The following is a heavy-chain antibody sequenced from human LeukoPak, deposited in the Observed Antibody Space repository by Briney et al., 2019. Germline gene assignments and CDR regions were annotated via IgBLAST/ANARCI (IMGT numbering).Heavy chain of an antibody. CDR3: ARHGDVRGVIYLIDY. D-gene: IGHD3-10*02. CDR2: IHDSGSS. J-gene: IGHJ4*02. V-gene: IGHV4-59*08. Sequence: SETLSLTCIVSGDSVNSNHWGWIRQSPEAGLERIGYIHDSGSSSYTPSLKSRVTISVDTSKNQCSLRLASVTAADTAVYYCARHGDVRGVIYLIDYWGQGTLVAVSS. CDR1: GDSVNSNH.